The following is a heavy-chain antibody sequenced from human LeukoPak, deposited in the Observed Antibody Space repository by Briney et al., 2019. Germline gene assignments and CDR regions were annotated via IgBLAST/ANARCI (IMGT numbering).Heavy chain of an antibody. CDR1: GYTFTSYA. V-gene: IGHV1-3*01. J-gene: IGHJ4*02. CDR3: ARADYGGNFYFDY. D-gene: IGHD4-23*01. Sequence: ASVKVSCKASGYTFTSYAMHWVRQAPGQRLEWMGWINAGNGNTKYSQKFQGRVTITRDTSARTAYMELSSLRSEDTAVYYCARADYGGNFYFDYWGQGTLVTVSS. CDR2: INAGNGNT.